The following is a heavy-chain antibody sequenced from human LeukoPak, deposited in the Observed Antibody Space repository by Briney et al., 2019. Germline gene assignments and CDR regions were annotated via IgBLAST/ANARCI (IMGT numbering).Heavy chain of an antibody. CDR3: ASTTASVAIYYFDY. D-gene: IGHD1-14*01. Sequence: SETLSLTCTVSGGSISSYYWSWIRQPPGKGLEWIGYIYYSGSTYYNPSLKSRVTISVDTSKNQFSLKLSSVTAADTAVYYCASTTASVAIYYFDYWGQGTLVTVSS. J-gene: IGHJ4*02. CDR2: IYYSGST. CDR1: GGSISSYY. V-gene: IGHV4-59*08.